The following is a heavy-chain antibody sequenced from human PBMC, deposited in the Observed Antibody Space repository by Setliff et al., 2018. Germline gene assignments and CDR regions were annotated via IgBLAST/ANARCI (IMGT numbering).Heavy chain of an antibody. D-gene: IGHD6-13*01. CDR3: ARRPYSSSFLSPFVGNWFDP. J-gene: IGHJ5*02. CDR1: GYSFTSYW. V-gene: IGHV5-51*01. CDR2: IYPGDYDT. Sequence: PGESLKISCKGSGYSFTSYWIGWVRQMPGKGLEWMGIIYPGDYDTRYSPSFQGQVTISADKSISTAYLQWSSLKASDTAMYYCARRPYSSSFLSPFVGNWFDPWGQGTLVTVSS.